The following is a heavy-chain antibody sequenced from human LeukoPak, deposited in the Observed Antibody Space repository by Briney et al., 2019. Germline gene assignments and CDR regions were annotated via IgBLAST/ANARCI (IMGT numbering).Heavy chain of an antibody. CDR3: AKTQRSDSSSYTPYWDY. D-gene: IGHD3-22*01. Sequence: GGSLSLSCAASGFTFSDYCMSWIRQAPGKGLEWVSAIRGSGGTTYYTDSAKGRFTISRANSQNTLYLQMNSLRAEDTAVYYCAKTQRSDSSSYTPYWDYWGQGTLVTVSS. J-gene: IGHJ4*02. CDR1: GFTFSDYC. V-gene: IGHV3-23*01. CDR2: IRGSGGTT.